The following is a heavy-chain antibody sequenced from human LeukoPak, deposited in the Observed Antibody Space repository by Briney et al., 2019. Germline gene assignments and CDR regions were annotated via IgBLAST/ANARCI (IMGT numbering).Heavy chain of an antibody. Sequence: SETLSLTCAVSGGSISSSNWWSWVRQPPGKGLEWIGEIYHSGSTYYNPSLKSRVTISVDRSKNQFSLKLSSVTAADTAVYYCAREPIAAAGIFDYWGQGTLVTVSS. CDR1: GGSISSSNW. V-gene: IGHV4-4*02. CDR3: AREPIAAAGIFDY. D-gene: IGHD6-13*01. J-gene: IGHJ4*02. CDR2: IYHSGST.